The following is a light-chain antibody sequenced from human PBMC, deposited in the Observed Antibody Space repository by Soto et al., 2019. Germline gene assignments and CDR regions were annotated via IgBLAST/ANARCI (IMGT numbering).Light chain of an antibody. CDR1: KLGDKY. CDR3: QAWDSSTLYV. Sequence: SYELTQPPSVSVSPGQTASITCSGDKLGDKYACWYQQKPGQSPVLVIYQDSKRPSGIPERFSGSNSGNTATLSISGTQAMDEADDYCQAWDSSTLYVFGTGTKGTVL. CDR2: QDS. J-gene: IGLJ1*01. V-gene: IGLV3-1*01.